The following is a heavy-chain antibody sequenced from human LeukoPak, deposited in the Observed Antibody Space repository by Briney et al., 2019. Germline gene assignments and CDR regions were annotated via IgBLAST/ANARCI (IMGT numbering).Heavy chain of an antibody. CDR2: MNPNSGNT. J-gene: IGHJ2*01. D-gene: IGHD7-27*01. CDR1: GYTFTSYD. V-gene: IGHV1-8*01. Sequence: ASVKVSCKASGYTFTSYDINWVRQATGQGLEWMGWMNPNSGNTGYAQKFQRRVTITRNTSISTAYMELSSLSSEDTAVYYCARNWGGYWYFDLWGRGTLVTVSS. CDR3: ARNWGGYWYFDL.